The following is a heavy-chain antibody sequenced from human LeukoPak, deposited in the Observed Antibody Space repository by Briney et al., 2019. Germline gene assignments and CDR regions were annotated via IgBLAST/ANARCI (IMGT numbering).Heavy chain of an antibody. Sequence: GGSLRLSCAASGFTFSSYAMSWVRQAPGKGLEWVSAISGGGGSTFYADSVKGRFTISRDNSKSTLYLQMNSLRAEDTAVYYCVNSPKHQNYYYYGVDVWGQGTTVTVSS. D-gene: IGHD2-2*01. CDR1: GFTFSSYA. CDR2: ISGGGGST. V-gene: IGHV3-23*01. J-gene: IGHJ6*02. CDR3: VNSPKHQNYYYYGVDV.